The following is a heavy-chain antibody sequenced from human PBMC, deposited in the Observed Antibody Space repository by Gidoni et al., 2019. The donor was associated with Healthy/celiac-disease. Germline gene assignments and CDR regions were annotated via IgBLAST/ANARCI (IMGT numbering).Heavy chain of an antibody. CDR3: AKCGYSYGYYYYYGMDV. J-gene: IGHJ6*02. CDR2: ISYDGSNK. D-gene: IGHD5-18*01. CDR1: GFPFRSSG. V-gene: IGHV3-30*18. Sequence: QVQLVESGGGVVQPGRSLRLHCAASGFPFRSSGMHWVRQAPGKGLGWVAVISYDGSNKYYADTVKGRFTISRDNSKNTLYLQMNSLRAEDTAVYYCAKCGYSYGYYYYYGMDVWGQGTTVTVSS.